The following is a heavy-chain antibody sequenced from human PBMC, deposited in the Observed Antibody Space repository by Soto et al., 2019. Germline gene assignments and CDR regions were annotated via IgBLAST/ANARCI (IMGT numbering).Heavy chain of an antibody. CDR2: IKQDGSEK. CDR3: ARVIIVGAHFDY. D-gene: IGHD1-26*01. CDR1: GFTFSSYW. V-gene: IGHV3-7*03. J-gene: IGHJ4*02. Sequence: GGSLRLSCAASGFTFSSYWMSWFLQAPGKGLEWVANIKQDGSEKYYVDSVKGRFTISRDNAKNSLYLQMNSLRAEDTAVYYCARVIIVGAHFDYWGQGTMVTVSS.